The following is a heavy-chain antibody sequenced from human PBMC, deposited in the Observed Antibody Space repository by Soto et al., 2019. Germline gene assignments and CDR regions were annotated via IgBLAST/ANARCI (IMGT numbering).Heavy chain of an antibody. D-gene: IGHD2-8*01. Sequence: SLRLSCVASGFNFSNFDITWVCQAPGRGLEWISIISERGITTTYAASVRSRFTVSRDNAQRSLYLQMDRLTVEDTGVYFFARGGVVWGRGVLVTVS. CDR2: ISERGITT. CDR1: GFNFSNFD. CDR3: ARGGVV. J-gene: IGHJ4*02. V-gene: IGHV3-48*03.